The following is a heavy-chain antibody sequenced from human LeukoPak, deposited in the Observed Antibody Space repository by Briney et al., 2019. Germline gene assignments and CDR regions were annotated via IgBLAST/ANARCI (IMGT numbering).Heavy chain of an antibody. CDR3: ARVDSSGWSGYYGMDV. D-gene: IGHD6-19*01. J-gene: IGHJ6*02. Sequence: SETLSLTCAVYGGSFSGYYWSWIRQPPGKGLEWIGEINHSGSTNYNPSLKSRVTISVDTSKNQFSLKLSSVTAADTAVYYCARVDSSGWSGYYGMDVWGQGTTVTVSS. V-gene: IGHV4-34*01. CDR1: GGSFSGYY. CDR2: INHSGST.